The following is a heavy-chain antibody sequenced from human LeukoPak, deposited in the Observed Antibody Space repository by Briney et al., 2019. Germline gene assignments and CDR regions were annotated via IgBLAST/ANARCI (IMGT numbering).Heavy chain of an antibody. CDR3: ARTNFGIWIDP. D-gene: IGHD3-3*01. CDR1: GGSISSYY. V-gene: IGHV4-59*01. J-gene: IGHJ5*02. Sequence: KPSETLSLTCTVSGGSISSYYWSWIRQPPGKGLEWIGYIYYSGSTNYNPSLKSRVTISVDTSKNQFSLKLSSVTAADTAVYYCARTNFGIWIDPWGQGTLVTVSS. CDR2: IYYSGST.